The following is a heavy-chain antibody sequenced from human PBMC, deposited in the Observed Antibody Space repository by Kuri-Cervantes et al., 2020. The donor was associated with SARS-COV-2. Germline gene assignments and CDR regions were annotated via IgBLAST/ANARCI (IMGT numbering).Heavy chain of an antibody. CDR2: IYYSGST. CDR3: ARGTNDYADYGLDY. J-gene: IGHJ4*02. CDR1: GGSISSHY. D-gene: IGHD4-17*01. Sequence: SETLSLTCTVSGGSISSHYRSWIRQPPGKGLEWIGYIYYSGSTNYNPSLKSRVTISVDTSKNQFSLRLNSVTAADTAVYYCARGTNDYADYGLDYWGQGTLVTVSS. V-gene: IGHV4-59*11.